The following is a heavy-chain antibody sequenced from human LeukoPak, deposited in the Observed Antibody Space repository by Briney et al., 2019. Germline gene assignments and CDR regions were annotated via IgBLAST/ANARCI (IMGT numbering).Heavy chain of an antibody. CDR1: GFTFSTYG. CDR3: AKVSDDFWSGFDY. Sequence: GGSLRLSCAASGFTFSTYGMHWVRQAPGKGLEWVAFLRYDGSYKDYADSVKGRFTISRDNSKNTVYLQMNSLRAEDTAIYYCAKVSDDFWSGFDYWGQGTLVTVSP. V-gene: IGHV3-30*02. D-gene: IGHD3-3*01. CDR2: LRYDGSYK. J-gene: IGHJ4*02.